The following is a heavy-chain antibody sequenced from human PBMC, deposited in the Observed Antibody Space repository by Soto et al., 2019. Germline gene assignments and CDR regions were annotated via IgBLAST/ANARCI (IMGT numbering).Heavy chain of an antibody. V-gene: IGHV4-4*02. CDR1: GGSISSSNR. CDR2: IYHSGST. D-gene: IGHD1-26*01. Sequence: SETLSLTCAVSGGSISSSNRWSWVRQPPGKGLEWIGEIYHSGSTNYNTSLKSRVTISVDKSKNQFSLKLSSVTAADTAVYYCAGLHHKGGFDYWGQGTLVTVSS. CDR3: AGLHHKGGFDY. J-gene: IGHJ4*02.